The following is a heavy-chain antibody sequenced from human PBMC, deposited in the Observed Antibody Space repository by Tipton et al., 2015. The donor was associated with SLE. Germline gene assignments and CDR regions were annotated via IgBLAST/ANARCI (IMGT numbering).Heavy chain of an antibody. D-gene: IGHD2-8*01. V-gene: IGHV4-61*10. CDR3: ARDTRPNGYSFDY. J-gene: IGHJ4*02. Sequence: TLSLTCTVSGGSISSGSYYWSWIRQPAGKGLEWIGYIYYSGSTNYNPSLKSRVTISVDTSKNQFSLKLSSVTAADTAVYYCARDTRPNGYSFDYWGQGTLVTVSS. CDR2: IYYSGST. CDR1: GGSISSGSYY.